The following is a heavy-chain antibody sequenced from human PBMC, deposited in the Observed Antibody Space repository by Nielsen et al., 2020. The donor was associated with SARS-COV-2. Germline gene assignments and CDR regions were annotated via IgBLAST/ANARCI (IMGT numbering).Heavy chain of an antibody. D-gene: IGHD5-18*01. V-gene: IGHV3-23*01. Sequence: GESLKISCAASGFTFSSYAMNWVRQAPGKGLEWVSVISDSGDSAYYADSVKGRFTISRDNSKNTVYLQMNSLRPEDTAVYYCAREFALRDTAYFDYWGQGILVTVSS. J-gene: IGHJ4*02. CDR3: AREFALRDTAYFDY. CDR2: ISDSGDSA. CDR1: GFTFSSYA.